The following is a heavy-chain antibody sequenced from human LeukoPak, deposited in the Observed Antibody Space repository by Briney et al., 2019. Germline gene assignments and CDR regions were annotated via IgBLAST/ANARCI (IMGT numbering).Heavy chain of an antibody. CDR1: GGSISSYY. CDR2: IYTSGST. J-gene: IGHJ5*02. D-gene: IGHD1-26*01. V-gene: IGHV4-4*09. CDR3: ARHGISYWFDP. Sequence: SETLSLTCTVSGGSISSYYWNWIRQPPGKGLEWIGYIYTSGSTNYNPSLKSRVTISVDTSKNQFSLKLSSVTAADTAVYYCARHGISYWFDPWGQGTLVTVSS.